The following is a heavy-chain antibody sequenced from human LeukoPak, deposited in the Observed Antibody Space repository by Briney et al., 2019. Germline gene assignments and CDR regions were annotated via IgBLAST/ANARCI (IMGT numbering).Heavy chain of an antibody. V-gene: IGHV3-7*01. CDR3: AREGYSSSFGVNYYYYYMDV. CDR1: GFTFSSYW. CDR2: IKQDGSEK. Sequence: PGGSLRLSCAASGFTFSSYWMSWVRQAPGKGLEWVANIKQDGSEKYYVDSVKGRFTISRDNAKNSLYLQMNSLRAEDTAVYYCAREGYSSSFGVNYYYYYMDVWGKGTTVTVSS. D-gene: IGHD6-6*01. J-gene: IGHJ6*03.